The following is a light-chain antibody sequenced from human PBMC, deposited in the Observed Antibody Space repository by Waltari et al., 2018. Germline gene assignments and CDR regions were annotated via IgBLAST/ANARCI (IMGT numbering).Light chain of an antibody. V-gene: IGLV7-46*01. J-gene: IGLJ3*02. Sequence: QAVVTQEPSLTVSPGGTVTLTCGSITGPVTGGHYPYWIQQKPGQAPRTLIYDARHRHARKPARFAGSRLWGKAPLTLSGAQPEDEAYYYCLLTYSDPWRGVFGGGTKLTVL. CDR1: TGPVTGGHY. CDR3: LLTYSDPWRGV. CDR2: DAR.